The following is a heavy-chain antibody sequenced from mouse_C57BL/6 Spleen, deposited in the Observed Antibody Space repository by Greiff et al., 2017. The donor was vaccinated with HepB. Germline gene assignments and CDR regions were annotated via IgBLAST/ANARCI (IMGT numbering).Heavy chain of an antibody. CDR1: GYTFTSYW. V-gene: IGHV1-61*01. Sequence: QVQLQQPGAELVRPGSSVKLSCKASGYTFTSYWMDWVKQRPGQGLEWIGNIYPSDSETHYNQKFKDKATLTVDKSSSTAYMQLSSLTSEDSAVYYCARDGTAQAWAYWGQGTLVTVSA. D-gene: IGHD3-1*01. CDR3: ARDGTAQAWAY. J-gene: IGHJ3*01. CDR2: IYPSDSET.